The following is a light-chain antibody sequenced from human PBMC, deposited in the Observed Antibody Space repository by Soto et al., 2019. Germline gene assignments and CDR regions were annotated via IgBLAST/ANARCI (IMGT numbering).Light chain of an antibody. CDR1: SSDVGGYNY. CDR3: SSYTSSSTLDVV. J-gene: IGLJ2*01. Sequence: QSALTQPASVSGSPGQSITISCTGTSSDVGGYNYVSWYQQHPGKAPKLMIYDVSNRPSGVYNRFSGSKSGNTASLTISGLQAEDEDDYYCSSYTSSSTLDVVFGGGTKLTVL. CDR2: DVS. V-gene: IGLV2-14*01.